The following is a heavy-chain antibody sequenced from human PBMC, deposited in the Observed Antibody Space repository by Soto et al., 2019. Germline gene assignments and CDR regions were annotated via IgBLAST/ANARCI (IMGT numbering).Heavy chain of an antibody. Sequence: ASETLSLTCTVSGASISGFYWSWIRKSAGKGLEWIGRIYATGTTDYNPSLKSQVMMSVDTSKKQFSLKLRSVTAADTAVYYCVRDRTKTLRDWFDPWGQGISVTVSS. CDR2: IYATGTT. CDR1: GASISGFY. J-gene: IGHJ5*02. V-gene: IGHV4-4*07. D-gene: IGHD1-1*01. CDR3: VRDRTKTLRDWFDP.